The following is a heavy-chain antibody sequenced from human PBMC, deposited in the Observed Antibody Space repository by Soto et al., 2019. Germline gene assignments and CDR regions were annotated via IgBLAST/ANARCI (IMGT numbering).Heavy chain of an antibody. CDR1: DFAFRLHG. J-gene: IGHJ6*02. D-gene: IGHD3-10*01. Sequence: QVHLVESGGGVVQPGGSLTLSCSVSDFAFRLHGIHWVRHTPGKGLEWVAMIWHDGTRKYFRDSVRGRFTISRDSAKNKVYLQMNNLRGVDSALYFCARDRSSSYSYAMDLWGQGTTVTVSS. CDR2: IWHDGTRK. V-gene: IGHV3-33*01. CDR3: ARDRSSSYSYAMDL.